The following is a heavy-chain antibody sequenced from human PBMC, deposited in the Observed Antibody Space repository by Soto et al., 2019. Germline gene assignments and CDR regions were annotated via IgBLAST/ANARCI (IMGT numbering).Heavy chain of an antibody. V-gene: IGHV3-23*01. D-gene: IGHD2-21*02. CDR1: GFTFSTYA. CDR2: ISGSGGST. J-gene: IGHJ1*01. Sequence: EVQLLESGGGLVQPGGSLRLSCAASGFTFSTYAMSWVRQAPGKGLEWVSTISGSGGSTYYADSVKGRFTISRDNSKNTLYLQMTSLSAEDTAVYYCAKDFRDCGGDCYSEYFQHWGQGTLVTVSS. CDR3: AKDFRDCGGDCYSEYFQH.